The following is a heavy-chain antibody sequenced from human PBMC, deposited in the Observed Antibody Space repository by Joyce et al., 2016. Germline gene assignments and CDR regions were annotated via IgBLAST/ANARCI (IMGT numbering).Heavy chain of an antibody. CDR3: AKDRGGFGVVISSYLDY. CDR2: MSWDGGRT. CDR1: GFTFDDYT. D-gene: IGHD3-3*01. V-gene: IGHV3-43*01. Sequence: EVQLVESGGVVVQPGGSLRLSCAASGFTFDDYTMHWVRQAPGKGLEWVSLMSWDGGRTYYADAGKGRFTISRDNSKNSLYLQMNSLRTEDTALYYCAKDRGGFGVVISSYLDYWGQGTLVTVSS. J-gene: IGHJ4*02.